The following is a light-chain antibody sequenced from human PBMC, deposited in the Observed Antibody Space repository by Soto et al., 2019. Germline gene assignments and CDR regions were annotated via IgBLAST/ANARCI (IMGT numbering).Light chain of an antibody. J-gene: IGKJ1*01. Sequence: EIVMTQSPATLSVSPGERATLSCRASQSVSSYLAWYQQKPGQAPRLLICGASTRATGIPARFSGSGSGPEFTLTISSPQSEDFAVYYSQQYNNWPPTWTFGQGTKVEIK. CDR1: QSVSSY. CDR3: QQYNNWPPTWT. V-gene: IGKV3-15*01. CDR2: GAS.